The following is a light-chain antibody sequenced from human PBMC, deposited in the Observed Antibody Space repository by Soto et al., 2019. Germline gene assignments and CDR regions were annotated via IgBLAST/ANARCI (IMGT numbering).Light chain of an antibody. CDR3: LQYSYWPRT. V-gene: IGKV3-20*01. J-gene: IGKJ1*01. Sequence: EVVLTQSPGTLSLSPGERVTLSCRASQSVASSYLAWYQQKPGRAPRLLFYSASSRATGIPDRFSGSGSGTVFALTISSLQSEDFAVYYCLQYSYWPRTFGQGTKVEIK. CDR1: QSVASSY. CDR2: SAS.